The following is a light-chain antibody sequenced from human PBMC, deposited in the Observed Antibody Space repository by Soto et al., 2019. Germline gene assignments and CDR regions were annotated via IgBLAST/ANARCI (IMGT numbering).Light chain of an antibody. CDR1: TSDIGAYNY. V-gene: IGLV2-14*03. CDR3: SSYGASRIL. J-gene: IGLJ2*01. Sequence: QSALTQPASVSGSPGQPITISCSGSTSDIGAYNYVSWYQQHPGKAPKLLIYDVSYRPSGISDRFSGSKSGNTASLTISWLQPEDEADYYCSSYGASRILFGGGTKLTVL. CDR2: DVS.